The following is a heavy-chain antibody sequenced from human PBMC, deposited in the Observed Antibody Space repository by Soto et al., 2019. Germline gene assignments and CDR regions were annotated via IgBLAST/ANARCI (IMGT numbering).Heavy chain of an antibody. J-gene: IGHJ4*02. V-gene: IGHV3-48*02. D-gene: IGHD4-17*01. CDR1: GFTFSSYS. Sequence: GGSLRLSCAASGFTFSSYSMNWVRQAPGKGLEWVSYISSRSSTIYYADSVKGRFSISRDNAKNTVYLQMNSLRDEDTAVYYCAKEGGDQPIDYWGQGTLVTVSS. CDR3: AKEGGDQPIDY. CDR2: ISSRSSTI.